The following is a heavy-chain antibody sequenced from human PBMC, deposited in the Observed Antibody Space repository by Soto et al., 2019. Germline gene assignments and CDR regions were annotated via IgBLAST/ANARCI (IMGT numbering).Heavy chain of an antibody. D-gene: IGHD5-18*01. CDR2: ISYDGSNK. V-gene: IGHV3-30*18. Sequence: QVQLVESGGGVVQPGRSLRLSCAASGFTFSSYGMHWVRQAPGKGLEWVAVISYDGSNKYYADSVKGRFTISRDNSKNTLYLKMNSLRAEDTAVYYCAKDRRGYSYGTYYYHYGMDAWGQGTTVTVSS. J-gene: IGHJ6*02. CDR1: GFTFSSYG. CDR3: AKDRRGYSYGTYYYHYGMDA.